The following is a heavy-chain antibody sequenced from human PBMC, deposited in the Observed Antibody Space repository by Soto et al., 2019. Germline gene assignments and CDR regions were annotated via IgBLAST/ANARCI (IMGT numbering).Heavy chain of an antibody. CDR3: AKDRGQERVVVVAALLY. V-gene: IGHV3-30*18. J-gene: IGHJ4*02. D-gene: IGHD2-15*01. CDR2: ISYDGSNK. CDR1: GFTFSSYG. Sequence: QVQLVESGGGVVQPGRSLRLSCAASGFTFSSYGMHWVRQAPGKGLEWVAVISYDGSNKYYADSVKGRFTISRDNSKNTLYLQMNSLRAEDTAVYYCAKDRGQERVVVVAALLYWGQGTLVTVSS.